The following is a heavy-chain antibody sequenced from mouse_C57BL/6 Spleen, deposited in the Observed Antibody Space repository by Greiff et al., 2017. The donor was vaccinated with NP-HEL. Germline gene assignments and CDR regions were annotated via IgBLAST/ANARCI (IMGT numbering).Heavy chain of an antibody. CDR1: GYAFSSYW. CDR3: ARRERGNFDY. V-gene: IGHV1-80*01. D-gene: IGHD1-1*02. Sequence: QVHVKQSGAELVKPGASVKISCKASGYAFSSYWMNWVKQRPGKGLEWIGQIYPGDGDTNYNGKFKGKATLTADKSSSTAYMQLSSLTSEDSAVYFCARRERGNFDYWGQGTTLTVSS. CDR2: IYPGDGDT. J-gene: IGHJ2*01.